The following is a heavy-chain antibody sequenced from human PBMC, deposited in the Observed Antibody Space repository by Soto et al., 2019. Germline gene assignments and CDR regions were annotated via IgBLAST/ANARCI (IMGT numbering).Heavy chain of an antibody. Sequence: QVQLQESGPGLVKPSQTLSLTCTVSGGSISSGGYYWSWIRQHPGKGLEWIGYIYYSGSTYYNPSLESRVTISVDTSKNQFSLKLSSVTAADTAVYYCARDSGRYYYYGMDVWGQGTTVTVSS. CDR1: GGSISSGGYY. CDR3: ARDSGRYYYYGMDV. CDR2: IYYSGST. D-gene: IGHD2-15*01. J-gene: IGHJ6*02. V-gene: IGHV4-31*03.